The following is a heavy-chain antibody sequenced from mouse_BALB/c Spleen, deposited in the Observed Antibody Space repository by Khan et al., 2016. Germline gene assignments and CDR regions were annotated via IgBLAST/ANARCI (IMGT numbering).Heavy chain of an antibody. CDR3: ATWSYAYGSSYGWFAD. CDR2: INPNTGYT. V-gene: IGHV1-7*01. D-gene: IGHD1-1*01. Sequence: QVQLQQSGAELAKPGASVKMSCKASGYTFTDYWMHWVKQRPGQGLEWIGYINPNTGYTEYNQKFKDKATLTADKSSSTAYMQLSSLTSEDSAVDYGATWSYAYGSSYGWFADWGQGTLVTVSA. CDR1: GYTFTDYW. J-gene: IGHJ3*01.